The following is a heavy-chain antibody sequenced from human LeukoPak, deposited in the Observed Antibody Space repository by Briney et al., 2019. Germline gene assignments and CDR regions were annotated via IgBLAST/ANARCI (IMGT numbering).Heavy chain of an antibody. CDR1: GFTFSTYW. CDR2: IKQNGSEK. V-gene: IGHV3-7*01. J-gene: IGHJ6*02. CDR3: ASVRPGSTTNGNYGMDV. Sequence: GGSLRLSCAASGFTFSTYWMSWVRQAPGKGLEWVANIKQNGSEKYYVGSVKGRFTISRDNAKNTLSLQMNSLRAEDTAVYYCASVRPGSTTNGNYGMDVWGQGTTVTVSS. D-gene: IGHD2-2*01.